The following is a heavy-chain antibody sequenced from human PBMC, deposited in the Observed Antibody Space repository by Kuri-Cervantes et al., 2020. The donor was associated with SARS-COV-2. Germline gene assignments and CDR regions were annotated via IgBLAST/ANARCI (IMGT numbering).Heavy chain of an antibody. V-gene: IGHV3-23*01. D-gene: IGHD1-26*01. CDR2: ISGSGGST. Sequence: GESLKISCAASGFTFSSYAMSWVRQAPGKGLEWVSAISGSGGSTYYADSVKGRFTISRDNSKNTLYLQMNSLRAEDTAVYYCANDIVGATNFDYWGQGTPVTVSS. CDR3: ANDIVGATNFDY. CDR1: GFTFSSYA. J-gene: IGHJ4*02.